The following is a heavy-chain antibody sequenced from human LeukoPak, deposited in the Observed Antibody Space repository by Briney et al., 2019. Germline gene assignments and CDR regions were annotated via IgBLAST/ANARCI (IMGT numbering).Heavy chain of an antibody. CDR1: GYTLTEFS. Sequence: ASVKVSCKVSGYTLTEFSMHWVRQAPGKGLEWMGRFDPEDGETIYAQTFQGRVTMTEDTATDTAYMDLSSLRSEDTAVYYCARGVSIRRYAWAYWGQGTLVTVSS. CDR3: ARGVSIRRYAWAY. J-gene: IGHJ4*02. CDR2: FDPEDGET. V-gene: IGHV1-24*01. D-gene: IGHD3-16*01.